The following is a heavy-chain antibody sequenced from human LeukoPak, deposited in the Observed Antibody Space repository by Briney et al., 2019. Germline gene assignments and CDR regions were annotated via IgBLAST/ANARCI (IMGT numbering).Heavy chain of an antibody. CDR2: ITPRGDYI. CDR1: GLILSRHW. J-gene: IGHJ4*02. V-gene: IGHV3-21*01. Sequence: PGGSLRLSCAASGLILSRHWMTWIRQAPGKGLEWVSSITPRGDYIYYADSLKGRFTISRDNAKNSLYLQMSSLRAEDTAVYYCVRHRTASDYWGQGALVTVSS. CDR3: VRHRTASDY. D-gene: IGHD1-1*01.